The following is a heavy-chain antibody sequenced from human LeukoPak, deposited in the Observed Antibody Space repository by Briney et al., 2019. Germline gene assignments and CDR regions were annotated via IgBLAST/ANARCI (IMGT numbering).Heavy chain of an antibody. J-gene: IGHJ6*04. V-gene: IGHV3-48*01. D-gene: IGHD3-10*01. CDR3: ARAVGHGSGSPRMDV. CDR1: GFTFSTHS. Sequence: GGSLRLSSAVSGFTFSTHSMNWVRQAPRKGLEWVSYIISSSNTIYYADSVKGRFTISRDNAKNSLYLQMNSLRAEDTAVYYCARAVGHGSGSPRMDVWGKGTTVTVSS. CDR2: IISSSNTI.